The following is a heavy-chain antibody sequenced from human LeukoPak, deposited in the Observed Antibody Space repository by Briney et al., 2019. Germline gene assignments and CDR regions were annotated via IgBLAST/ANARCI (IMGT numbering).Heavy chain of an antibody. J-gene: IGHJ4*02. CDR2: IWYDGSNK. Sequence: PGGSLRLSCAASGFTFSSYAMHWVRQAPGKGLEWGAVIWYDGSNKYYAVSVKGRFTISRDNSKNTLYLQMNSLRAEDTAVYYCARGPSGGGIAAAGTFDYWGQGTLVTVSS. CDR3: ARGPSGGGIAAAGTFDY. CDR1: GFTFSSYA. V-gene: IGHV3-33*08. D-gene: IGHD6-13*01.